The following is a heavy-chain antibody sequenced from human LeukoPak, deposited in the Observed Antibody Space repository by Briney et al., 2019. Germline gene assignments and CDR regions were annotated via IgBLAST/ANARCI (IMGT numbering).Heavy chain of an antibody. CDR2: INHSGST. Sequence: PSETLSLTCTVSGGSISSYYWSWIRQPPGKGLEWIGEINHSGSTNYNPSLKSRVTISVDTSKNQFSLKLSSVTAADTAVYYCARGETSNPFDPWGQGALVTVSS. D-gene: IGHD2-2*01. CDR1: GGSISSYY. CDR3: ARGETSNPFDP. V-gene: IGHV4-34*01. J-gene: IGHJ5*02.